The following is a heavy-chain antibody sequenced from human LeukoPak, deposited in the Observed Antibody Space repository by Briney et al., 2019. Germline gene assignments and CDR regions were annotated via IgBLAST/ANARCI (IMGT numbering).Heavy chain of an antibody. J-gene: IGHJ6*03. CDR2: IYYSGST. Sequence: PSETLSLTCTVSGGSISSYYWSWIRQPPGKGLEWIGYIYYSGSTNYNPSLKSRVTISVDTSKNQFSLKLSSVTAADTAVYYCASQVQTTWDYYYYYMDVWGKGTTVTVSS. CDR3: ASQVQTTWDYYYYYMDV. D-gene: IGHD1-14*01. V-gene: IGHV4-59*08. CDR1: GGSISSYY.